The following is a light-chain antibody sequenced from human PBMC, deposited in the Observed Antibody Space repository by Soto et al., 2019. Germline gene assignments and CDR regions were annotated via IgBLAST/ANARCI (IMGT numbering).Light chain of an antibody. CDR3: SSKRGGTYV. Sequence: ALAQPASASGSPGLSFPISCTGTSSDVGTYNFASWSQQPAAKAPILMIYDVSNRPSGVSNRSSGSKSGNTASLTISGLQAEDEADYFCSSKRGGTYVFGTGTKVTVL. V-gene: IGLV2-14*03. CDR1: SSDVGTYNF. CDR2: DVS. J-gene: IGLJ1*01.